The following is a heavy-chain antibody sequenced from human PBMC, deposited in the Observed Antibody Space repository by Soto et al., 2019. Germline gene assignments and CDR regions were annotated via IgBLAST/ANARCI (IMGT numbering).Heavy chain of an antibody. CDR3: ARDRNGGTIFGVANGGFDY. CDR1: CYTFTSYG. J-gene: IGHJ4*02. CDR2: ISAYNGNT. V-gene: IGHV1-18*01. Sequence: ASVKVSCKASCYTFTSYGISWVRQAPGQGLEWMGWISAYNGNTNYAQKLQGRVTMTTDTSTSTAYMELRSLRSDDTAVYYCARDRNGGTIFGVANGGFDYWGQGTLVTVSS. D-gene: IGHD3-3*01.